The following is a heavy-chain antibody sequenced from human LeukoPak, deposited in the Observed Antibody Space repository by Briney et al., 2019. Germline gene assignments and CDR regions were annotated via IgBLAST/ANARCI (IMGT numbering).Heavy chain of an antibody. V-gene: IGHV4-61*02. J-gene: IGHJ3*02. D-gene: IGHD6-6*01. CDR2: IYTSGST. CDR3: ARDRSIAASFRERAFDI. Sequence: PSQTLSLTCTVSGGSISSGSYYWSWIQQPAGKGLEWIGRIYTSGSTNYNPSLKSRVTISVDTSKNQFSLKLSSVTAADTAVYYCARDRSIAASFRERAFDIWGQGTMVTVSS. CDR1: GGSISSGSYY.